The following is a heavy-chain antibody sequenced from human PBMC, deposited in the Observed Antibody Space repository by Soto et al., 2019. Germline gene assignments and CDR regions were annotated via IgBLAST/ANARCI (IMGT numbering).Heavy chain of an antibody. Sequence: QVQLVESGGGLVKPGGSLRLSCAASGFTFSDYYMSWTRQAPGKGLEWVSYISSSSSYTNYADSVKGRFTISRDNAKNSLYLQMNSLRAEDTAVYYCARRADYYYYGMDVWGQGTTVTVSS. V-gene: IGHV3-11*05. CDR1: GFTFSDYY. CDR2: ISSSSSYT. CDR3: ARRADYYYYGMDV. J-gene: IGHJ6*02.